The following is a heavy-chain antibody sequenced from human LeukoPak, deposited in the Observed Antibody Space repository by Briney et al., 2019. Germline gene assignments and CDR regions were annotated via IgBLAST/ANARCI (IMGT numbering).Heavy chain of an antibody. J-gene: IGHJ6*02. CDR2: ISWNSGSI. CDR1: GFTFDDYA. D-gene: IGHD5-18*01. CDR3: AKGYSYGSPSHRPYYYYYGMDV. V-gene: IGHV3-9*01. Sequence: QPGGSLRLSCAASGFTFDDYAMHWVRQAPGKGLEWVSGISWNSGSIGYADSVKGRFTISRDNAKNSLYLQMNSLRAEDTALYYCAKGYSYGSPSHRPYYYYYGMDVWGQGTTVTVSS.